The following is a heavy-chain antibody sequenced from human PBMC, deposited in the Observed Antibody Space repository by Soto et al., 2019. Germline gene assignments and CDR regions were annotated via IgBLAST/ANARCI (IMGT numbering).Heavy chain of an antibody. CDR2: IYYSAST. CDR3: ASRSSGWYFDY. V-gene: IGHV4-59*08. CDR1: GGSISSYY. Sequence: TSETLSLTCTVSGGSISSYYWSWIRQPPGKGLEWIGYIYYSASTNYNPSLKSRVTISVDTSKNQFSLKLSSVTAADTAVYYCASRSSGWYFDYWGQGTLVTVSS. D-gene: IGHD6-19*01. J-gene: IGHJ4*02.